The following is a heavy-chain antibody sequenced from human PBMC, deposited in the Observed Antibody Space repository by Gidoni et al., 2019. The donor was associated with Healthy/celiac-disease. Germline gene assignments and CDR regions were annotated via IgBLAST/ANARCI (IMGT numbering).Heavy chain of an antibody. CDR3: ARASSRFLEWLSSGY. CDR1: GYTFTGYY. Sequence: QVQLVQSGAEVKKPGASVKVSCKASGYTFTGYYMHWVRQAPGQGLEWMGWINPNSGGTNYAQKFQGRVTMTRDTSISTAYMELSRLISDDTAVYYCARASSRFLEWLSSGYWGQGTLVTVSS. CDR2: INPNSGGT. V-gene: IGHV1-2*02. J-gene: IGHJ4*02. D-gene: IGHD3-3*01.